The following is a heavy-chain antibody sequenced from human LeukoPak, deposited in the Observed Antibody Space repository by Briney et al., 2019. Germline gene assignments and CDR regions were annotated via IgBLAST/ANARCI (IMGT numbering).Heavy chain of an antibody. Sequence: PSQTLSLTCTVSGGSISSGSYYWSWIRQPAGKGLEWIGRIYTSGSTNYNPSLKSRVTISVDTSKNQFSLKLSSVTAADTAVYYCAREGGPFDYWGQGTLVTVSS. CDR2: IYTSGST. CDR3: AREGGPFDY. J-gene: IGHJ4*02. V-gene: IGHV4-61*02. CDR1: GGSISSGSYY. D-gene: IGHD2-15*01.